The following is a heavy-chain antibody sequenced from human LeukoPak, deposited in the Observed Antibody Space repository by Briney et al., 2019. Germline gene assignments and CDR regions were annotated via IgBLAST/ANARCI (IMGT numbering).Heavy chain of an antibody. Sequence: GGSLRLSCAASGFTFSSYAMSWVRQAPGKGLEWVSAISGSGGSTYYADSVKGRFTISRDNSKNTLYLQMNSLRAEDTAVYYCAKICADFDWLSKTPTGSDYWGQGTLVTVSS. CDR3: AKICADFDWLSKTPTGSDY. V-gene: IGHV3-23*01. J-gene: IGHJ4*02. CDR2: ISGSGGST. D-gene: IGHD3-9*01. CDR1: GFTFSSYA.